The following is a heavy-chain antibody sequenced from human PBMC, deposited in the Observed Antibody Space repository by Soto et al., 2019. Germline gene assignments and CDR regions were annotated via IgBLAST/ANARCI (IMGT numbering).Heavy chain of an antibody. CDR3: ARPSGYCSSTSCPYWFDY. D-gene: IGHD2-2*01. Sequence: PGESLKISCKGSGYSFTSYWIGWVRQMPGKGLEWMGIIYPGDSDTRYNPSFQGQVTISADKSISTAYLQWSSLKASDTAMYYCARPSGYCSSTSCPYWFDYWGQGTLVTVSS. V-gene: IGHV5-51*01. J-gene: IGHJ4*02. CDR1: GYSFTSYW. CDR2: IYPGDSDT.